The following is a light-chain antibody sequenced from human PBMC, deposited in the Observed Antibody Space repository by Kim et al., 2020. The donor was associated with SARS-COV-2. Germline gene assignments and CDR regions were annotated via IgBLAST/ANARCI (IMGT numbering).Light chain of an antibody. V-gene: IGLV10-54*02. CDR3: SALDSSRSAQV. Sequence: RQMATLTCTGNNKIVDYHGAAGLQQHQGHPPKILTNSNNSRPSGITERFSEFKSGNTASLTITELQPEDEAGYYYSALDSSRSAQVFGGGTQLAVL. CDR1: NKIVDYHG. J-gene: IGLJ2*01. CDR2: SNN.